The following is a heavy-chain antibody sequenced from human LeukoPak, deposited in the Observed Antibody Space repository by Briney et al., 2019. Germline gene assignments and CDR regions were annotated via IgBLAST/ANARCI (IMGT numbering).Heavy chain of an antibody. CDR3: ARAGMGSSYARYYYYYYMDV. J-gene: IGHJ6*03. D-gene: IGHD3-10*01. CDR1: GFTFSDYY. V-gene: IGHV3-11*04. CDR2: ISSSGSTI. Sequence: PGGSLRLSCAASGFTFSDYYMSWIRQAPGKGLEWVSYISSSGSTIYYADSVKGRFTISRDNAKNSLYLQMNSLRAEDTAVYYCARAGMGSSYARYYYYYYMDVWGKGTTVTVSS.